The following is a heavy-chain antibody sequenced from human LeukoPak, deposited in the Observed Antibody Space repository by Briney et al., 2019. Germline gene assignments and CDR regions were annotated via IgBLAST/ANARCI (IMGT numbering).Heavy chain of an antibody. Sequence: ASVKVSCKASGYIFSNYDISWVRQATGQGLEWMGWMNPNSGNTGYALQFQGRVTFSTDTSITTAYMEVSSVRSDDTAVYYCARAVRYQLLPDYWGQGTLVTVSS. CDR1: GYIFSNYD. V-gene: IGHV1-8*01. J-gene: IGHJ4*02. CDR3: ARAVRYQLLPDY. D-gene: IGHD2-2*01. CDR2: MNPNSGNT.